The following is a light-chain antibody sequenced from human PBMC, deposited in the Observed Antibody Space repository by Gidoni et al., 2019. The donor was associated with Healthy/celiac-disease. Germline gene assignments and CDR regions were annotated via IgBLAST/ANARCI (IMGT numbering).Light chain of an antibody. CDR3: QQYDNLPYT. CDR1: QDISNY. Sequence: DIQMTQSPSSLSASVGDRVTITCRASQDISNYFNWYQQKPGEAPKLLIYDASNLETGVPSRFSGSGSGTDFTFTISSLQPEDIATDYCQQYDNLPYTFGQGTKLEIK. CDR2: DAS. V-gene: IGKV1-33*01. J-gene: IGKJ2*01.